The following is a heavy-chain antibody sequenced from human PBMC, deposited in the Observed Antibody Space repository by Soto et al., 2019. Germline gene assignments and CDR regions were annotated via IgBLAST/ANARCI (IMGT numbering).Heavy chain of an antibody. CDR3: ARRITIFGVVTAEGAPYNWFDP. D-gene: IGHD3-3*01. CDR1: GGSISSSSYY. Sequence: QLQLQESGPGLVKPSETLSLTCTVSGGSISSSSYYWGWIRQPPGKGLEWIGSIYYSGSTYYNPSLKSRVTISVDTSKNQFYLKLSSVTAADTAVYYCARRITIFGVVTAEGAPYNWFDPWGQGTLVTVSS. CDR2: IYYSGST. J-gene: IGHJ5*02. V-gene: IGHV4-39*01.